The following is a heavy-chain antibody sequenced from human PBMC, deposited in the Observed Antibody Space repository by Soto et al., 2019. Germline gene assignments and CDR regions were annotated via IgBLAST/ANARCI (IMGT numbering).Heavy chain of an antibody. J-gene: IGHJ4*02. V-gene: IGHV1-3*05. CDR3: ARGESVVGDY. CDR2: INAGNGNT. D-gene: IGHD2-15*01. CDR1: GYTFTSYA. Sequence: QVQLVQSGAEEKKPGASVKVSCKASGYTFTSYAMHWVRQAPGQRLEWMGWINAGNGNTKCSQKFQDRVTITRDTSACTAYMELSSLRSEDTAVYYCARGESVVGDYWGQGTLVTVSS.